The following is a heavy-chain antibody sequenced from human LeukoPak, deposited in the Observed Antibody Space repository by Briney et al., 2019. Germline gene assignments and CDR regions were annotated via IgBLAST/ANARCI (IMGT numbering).Heavy chain of an antibody. D-gene: IGHD3-16*01. CDR2: AGTGSDT. Sequence: PGGSLRLSCAASGFTFSNFAMSWVRQAPGKGLEWVLAAGTGSDTSYADSVKGRFTISRDNSRNTLYLQVNSLGAEDTAVYYCAKEGSRRRFAFDSWGQGTLVTVSS. CDR3: AKEGSRRRFAFDS. V-gene: IGHV3-23*01. J-gene: IGHJ4*02. CDR1: GFTFSNFA.